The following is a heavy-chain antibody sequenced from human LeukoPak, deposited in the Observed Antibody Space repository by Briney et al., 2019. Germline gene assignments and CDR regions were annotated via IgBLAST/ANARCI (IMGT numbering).Heavy chain of an antibody. Sequence: ASVKVSCKASGYTFTGYYMHGVRQAPGQGLEWMGWINPNSGGTNYAQKFQGWVTMTRDTSISTAYMELRRLRSDDTAVYYCARGGIVVVPADTSNWFDPWGQGTLVTVSS. CDR3: ARGGIVVVPADTSNWFDP. CDR2: INPNSGGT. V-gene: IGHV1-2*04. D-gene: IGHD2-2*01. CDR1: GYTFTGYY. J-gene: IGHJ5*02.